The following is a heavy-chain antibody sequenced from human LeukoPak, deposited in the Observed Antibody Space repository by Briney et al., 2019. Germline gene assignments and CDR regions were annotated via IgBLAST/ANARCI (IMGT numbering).Heavy chain of an antibody. J-gene: IGHJ4*02. CDR3: AKDYGITMTTYYFDY. CDR1: GFTFSSHW. V-gene: IGHV3-7*03. D-gene: IGHD3-22*01. Sequence: GGSLRLSCAGSGFTFSSHWIGWVRQAPGKGLEWVAHINQDGSQKYYVDSVKGRFTISRDNSKNTLYLQMNSLRAEDTAVYYCAKDYGITMTTYYFDYWGQGTLVTVSS. CDR2: INQDGSQK.